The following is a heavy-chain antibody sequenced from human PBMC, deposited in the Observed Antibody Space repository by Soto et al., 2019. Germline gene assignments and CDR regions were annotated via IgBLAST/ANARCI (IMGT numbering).Heavy chain of an antibody. Sequence: GGSLRLSCAASGFIFSGSYMSWVRQAPGKGLEWVSVIYTDGSTYYADSVKGRFTISRDNSKNTLYLQMNSLRAEDTAVYYCAKSRGDILTGNYYFDYWGQGTLVTVSS. CDR1: GFIFSGSY. V-gene: IGHV3-66*02. CDR3: AKSRGDILTGNYYFDY. J-gene: IGHJ4*02. D-gene: IGHD3-9*01. CDR2: IYTDGST.